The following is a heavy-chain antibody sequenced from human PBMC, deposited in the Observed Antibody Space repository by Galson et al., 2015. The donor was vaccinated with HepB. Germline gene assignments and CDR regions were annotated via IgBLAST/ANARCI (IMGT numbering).Heavy chain of an antibody. CDR1: GGSFSGYY. CDR3: ARGHAEYSSSWYSN. CDR2: INHSGST. D-gene: IGHD6-13*01. J-gene: IGHJ4*02. Sequence: ETLSLTCAVYGGSFSGYYWSWIRQPPGKGLEWIGEINHSGSTNYNPSLKSRVTISVDTSKNQFSLKLSSVTAADTAVYYCARGHAEYSSSWYSNWGQGTLATVSS. V-gene: IGHV4-34*01.